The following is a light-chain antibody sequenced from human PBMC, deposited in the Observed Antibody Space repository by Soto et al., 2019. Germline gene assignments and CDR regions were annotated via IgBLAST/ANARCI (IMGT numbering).Light chain of an antibody. CDR2: EVS. Sequence: SALTQPASVSVSPGQSITISCTGTSSDVGGYNYVPWYQQHPGKAPKLMIYEVSNRPSGVSDRFSGSKSGNTASLTISGLQAEDEADYYCGSYTSSRIYVFGAGTKGTAL. CDR1: SSDVGGYNY. CDR3: GSYTSSRIYV. J-gene: IGLJ1*01. V-gene: IGLV2-14*01.